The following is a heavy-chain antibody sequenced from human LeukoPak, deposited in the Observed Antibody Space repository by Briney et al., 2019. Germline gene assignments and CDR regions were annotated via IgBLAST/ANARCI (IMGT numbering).Heavy chain of an antibody. CDR3: ASSGDIPNPFDY. CDR2: IIPILGIA. CDR1: GYTFTSYG. J-gene: IGHJ4*02. V-gene: IGHV1-69*04. D-gene: IGHD5-12*01. Sequence: SVKVSCKASGYTFTSYGISWVRQAPGQGLEWMGRIIPILGIANYAQKFQGRVTITADKSTSTAYMELSSLRSEDTAVYYCASSGDIPNPFDYWGQGTLVTVSS.